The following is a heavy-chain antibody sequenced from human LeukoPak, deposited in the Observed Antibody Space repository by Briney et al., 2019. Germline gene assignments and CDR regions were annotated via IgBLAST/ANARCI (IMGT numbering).Heavy chain of an antibody. CDR3: ARERRGYSYGYYYYYMDV. CDR1: GGSISSYY. J-gene: IGHJ6*03. Sequence: PSETLSLTCTVSGGSISSYYWSWIRQPPGKGLEWIGYIYYSGSTNYNPSLKSRVTISVDTSKNQFSLKLSSVTAADTAVYYCARERRGYSYGYYYYYMDVWGKGTTVTVSS. CDR2: IYYSGST. V-gene: IGHV4-59*01. D-gene: IGHD5-18*01.